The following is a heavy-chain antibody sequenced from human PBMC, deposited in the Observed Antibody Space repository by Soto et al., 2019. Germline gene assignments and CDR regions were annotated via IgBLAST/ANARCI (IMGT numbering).Heavy chain of an antibody. CDR2: MYPGDSDT. CDR1: GYSFTSYW. D-gene: IGHD3-3*01. CDR3: ARLPRDCNKTSCYYADH. Sequence: GASLKISCKGSGYSFTSYWIGWVRQLPGRGLEWVGIMYPGDSDTRYNPSLQGHVTLSVDVTVSTAFLQWRSLETSDTGMYFCARLPRDCNKTSCYYADHWGQGTQVTVSS. V-gene: IGHV5-51*01. J-gene: IGHJ4*02.